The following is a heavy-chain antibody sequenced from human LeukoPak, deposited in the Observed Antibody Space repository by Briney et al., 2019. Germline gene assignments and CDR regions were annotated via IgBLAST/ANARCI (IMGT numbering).Heavy chain of an antibody. V-gene: IGHV3-23*01. D-gene: IGHD5-18*01. CDR1: GFTFSSYM. CDR3: AKDIAQGYTFGSIEQDY. CDR2: ISESGSGT. Sequence: PGGSLRLSCTASGFTFSSYMMSWVRQAPGKGLEWVSAISESGSGTYYADSVKGRFTISRDNSKDTLSLQMNSLRAEDTAVYYCAKDIAQGYTFGSIEQDYWGQGTLVTVSS. J-gene: IGHJ4*02.